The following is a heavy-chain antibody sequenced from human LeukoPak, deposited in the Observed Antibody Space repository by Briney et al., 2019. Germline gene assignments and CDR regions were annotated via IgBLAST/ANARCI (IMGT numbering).Heavy chain of an antibody. CDR1: GGSISSGSYY. CDR3: AREGIDRED. Sequence: PSETLSLTCTVSGGSISSGSYYWSWIRQPAGKGLEWIGRIYTSGSTNYNPSLKSRVTISVDTSKNQFSLKLSSVTAADTAVYYCAREGIDREDWGQGTLVTVSS. J-gene: IGHJ4*02. D-gene: IGHD5-24*01. V-gene: IGHV4-61*02. CDR2: IYTSGST.